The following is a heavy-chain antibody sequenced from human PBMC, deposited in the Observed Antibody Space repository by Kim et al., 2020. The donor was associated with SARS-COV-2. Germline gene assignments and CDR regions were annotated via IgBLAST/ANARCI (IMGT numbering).Heavy chain of an antibody. CDR2: T. CDR3: ARRSVAGHFDY. V-gene: IGHV4-59*08. Sequence: THYNPSLKSRVTISVDTSKNQFSLKLSSVTAADTAVYYCARRSVAGHFDYWGQGTLVTVSS. J-gene: IGHJ4*02. D-gene: IGHD6-19*01.